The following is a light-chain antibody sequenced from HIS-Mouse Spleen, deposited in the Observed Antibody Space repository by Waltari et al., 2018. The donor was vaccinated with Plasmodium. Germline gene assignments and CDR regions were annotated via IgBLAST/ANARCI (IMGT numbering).Light chain of an antibody. CDR3: QVWDSSSDHYV. V-gene: IGLV3-21*02. J-gene: IGLJ1*01. CDR2: DDS. Sequence: SYVLTQPPSVSVAPGQTARITCGGNKLGSKSEQWYQQKPGQAPVLVVYDDSDRPSGIPERFSGSNSGNTATLTISRVEAGDEADYYCQVWDSSSDHYVFGTGTKVTVL. CDR1: KLGSKS.